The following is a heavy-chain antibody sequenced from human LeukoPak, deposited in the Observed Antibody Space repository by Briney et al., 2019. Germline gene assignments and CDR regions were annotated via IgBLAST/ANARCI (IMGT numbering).Heavy chain of an antibody. V-gene: IGHV4-38-2*01. CDR2: ITHSGNT. J-gene: IGHJ4*02. Sequence: SETLSLTCAVSGFSNSSTYYGAWIRQTPGKGLEWIATITHSGNTYYISSLESRLTISLDTSKRHFSLRLTSVTAADTAVYYCARINAPVATFDYWGLGTLVAVSS. CDR3: ARINAPVATFDY. CDR1: GFSNSSTYY. D-gene: IGHD2-21*01.